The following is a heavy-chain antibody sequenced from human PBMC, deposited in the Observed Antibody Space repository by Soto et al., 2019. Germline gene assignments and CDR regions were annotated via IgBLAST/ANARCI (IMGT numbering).Heavy chain of an antibody. J-gene: IGHJ6*02. CDR1: GGTFSSYA. CDR3: ARDGKKPHDYGDYDSTHGTYYYYYGMDV. D-gene: IGHD4-17*01. Sequence: ASVKVSCKASGGTFSSYAISWVRQAPGQGLEWMGGIIPIFGTANYAQKFQGRVTITADKSTSTAYMELSSLRSEDTAVYYCARDGKKPHDYGDYDSTHGTYYYYYGMDVWGQGTTVTVSS. V-gene: IGHV1-69*06. CDR2: IIPIFGTA.